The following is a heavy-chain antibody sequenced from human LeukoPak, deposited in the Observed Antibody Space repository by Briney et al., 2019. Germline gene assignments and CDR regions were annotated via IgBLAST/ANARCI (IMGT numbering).Heavy chain of an antibody. Sequence: QTGGSLRLSCAASGFTFSSYAMSWVRQAPGKGLEWVSTISGSGAYTYYADSVKGRFTISRDNSKNTLYLQMNSPRAEDTAVYYCAKYFASGSYYKLPHWGQGTLVTVSS. CDR3: AKYFASGSYYKLPH. V-gene: IGHV3-23*01. CDR1: GFTFSSYA. D-gene: IGHD3-10*01. J-gene: IGHJ1*01. CDR2: ISGSGAYT.